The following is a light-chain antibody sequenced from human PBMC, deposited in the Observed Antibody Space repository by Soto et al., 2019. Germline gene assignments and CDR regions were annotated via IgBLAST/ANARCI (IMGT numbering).Light chain of an antibody. CDR1: QSVSSSY. Sequence: EIVFAQSPGTLFLSPVERATLSCRASQSVSSSYLAWYQQKPGQAPRLLIYGASSRATGIPDRFSGSGSGTDFTLTISRLEPEDFAVYYCQQYGSSPTFGQGTRLEIK. J-gene: IGKJ5*01. V-gene: IGKV3-20*01. CDR2: GAS. CDR3: QQYGSSPT.